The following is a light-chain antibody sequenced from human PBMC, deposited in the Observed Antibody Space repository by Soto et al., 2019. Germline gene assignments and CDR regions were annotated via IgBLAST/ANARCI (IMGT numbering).Light chain of an antibody. J-gene: IGLJ2*01. CDR1: TGDVGDYNY. CDR2: EVS. CDR3: SSLAGSPVV. V-gene: IGLV2-8*01. Sequence: QSALTQPPSAAGSLGQSVTIPCTGTTGDVGDYNYVSWYQQHPGKVPKLMIYEVSKRPSGVPDRFSASKSANTASLRVSGLQADDEADESCSSLAGSPVVFGGGTQLTVL.